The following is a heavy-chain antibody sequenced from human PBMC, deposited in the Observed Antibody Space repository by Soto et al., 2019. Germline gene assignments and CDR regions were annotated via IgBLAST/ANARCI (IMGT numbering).Heavy chain of an antibody. Sequence: PGGSLRLSCAASGFTFSSYGMHWVRQAPGKGLEWVAVLSYDGRNKYYADSVKGRFTISRDNSKNTLYLQMNSLRAEDTAVYYCAREHDAFDIWGQGTMVTVSS. CDR1: GFTFSSYG. CDR3: AREHDAFDI. V-gene: IGHV3-30*03. J-gene: IGHJ3*02. CDR2: LSYDGRNK.